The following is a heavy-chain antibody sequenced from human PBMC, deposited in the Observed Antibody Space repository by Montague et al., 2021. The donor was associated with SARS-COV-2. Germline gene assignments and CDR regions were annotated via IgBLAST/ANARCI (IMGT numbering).Heavy chain of an antibody. J-gene: IGHJ6*03. D-gene: IGHD3-22*01. V-gene: IGHV4-34*01. CDR1: GGSFSGHY. CDR3: ARGRIEVSMIVVVLTGASYYMDV. CDR2: INNRGST. Sequence: SETLSLTCAVYGGSFSGHYWSWIRQPPGKGLEWIGEINNRGSTNYYPSLTSRVPISVDTSKNQFSLKLHSVTAADTAVYYCARGRIEVSMIVVVLTGASYYMDVWGKGTTVTVSS.